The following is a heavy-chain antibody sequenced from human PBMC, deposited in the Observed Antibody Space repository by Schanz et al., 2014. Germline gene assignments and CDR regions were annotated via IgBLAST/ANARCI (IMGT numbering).Heavy chain of an antibody. J-gene: IGHJ6*03. CDR1: GYTFISYD. CDR3: ARAAVSVGADHHIIDF. V-gene: IGHV1-8*02. Sequence: VRLSCEASGYTFISYDINWVRQAPGQGLEWMGWMNPNSGNTGYAQKFQGRVAMTRHTSISTAYIELSILRAEDTTVYYSARAAVSVGADHHIIDFWGKGTTVNVS. CDR2: MNPNSGNT.